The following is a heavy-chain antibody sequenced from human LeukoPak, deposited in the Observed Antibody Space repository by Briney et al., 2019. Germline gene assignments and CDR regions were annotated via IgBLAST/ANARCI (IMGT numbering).Heavy chain of an antibody. CDR2: ITSIGVNT. CDR3: AKDAKVLDYFDY. Sequence: GGSPRLSCAASGFTFSPSAISWVRQAPGKGLEWVSTITSIGVNTYYADSVKGRFTISRDNSKNTLYLQMNSLRAEDTALYYCAKDAKVLDYFDYWGQGALVTVSS. J-gene: IGHJ4*02. CDR1: GFTFSPSA. V-gene: IGHV3-23*01.